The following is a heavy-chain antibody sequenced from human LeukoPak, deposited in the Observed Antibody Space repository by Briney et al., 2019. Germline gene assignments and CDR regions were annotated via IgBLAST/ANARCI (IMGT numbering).Heavy chain of an antibody. V-gene: IGHV4-39*07. J-gene: IGHJ4*02. Sequence: KTSETLSLTCTVSGGSISSSSYYWGWIRQPPGKGLEWIGSIYYSGSTYYNPSLKSRVTISVDTSKNQFSLKLSSVTAADTAVYYCARDPLDQVVETAGFDYWGQGTLVTVSS. CDR3: ARDPLDQVVETAGFDY. D-gene: IGHD2-15*01. CDR1: GGSISSSSYY. CDR2: IYYSGST.